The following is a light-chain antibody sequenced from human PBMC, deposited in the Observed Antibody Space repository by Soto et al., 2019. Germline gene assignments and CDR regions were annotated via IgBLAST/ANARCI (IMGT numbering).Light chain of an antibody. CDR3: QKYDSAPFT. CDR1: QGMSNY. CDR2: AAS. J-gene: IGKJ3*01. V-gene: IGKV1-27*01. Sequence: DIQMTQSPSSLSASVGDRVTITCRASQGMSNYLAWYQQKPEKVPTFLIFAASTLQSGVPSRFSGSGSGTDFTLTISSLQPDDVATYYCQKYDSAPFTFGPGTKVDIK.